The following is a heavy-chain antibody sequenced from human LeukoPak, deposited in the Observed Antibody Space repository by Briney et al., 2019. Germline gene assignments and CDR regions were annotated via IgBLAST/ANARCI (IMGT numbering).Heavy chain of an antibody. V-gene: IGHV4-4*07. CDR1: GGPITTYY. Sequence: PSETLSLTCTVSGGPITTYYLSWIRQSAGMGLEWIGRISGSGVITYNPSLKSRVILSLDTSNNHFSLKLISVTAADTAVYYCAREGNWFDPWGQGTLVTVSS. CDR3: AREGNWFDP. CDR2: ISGSGVI. J-gene: IGHJ5*02.